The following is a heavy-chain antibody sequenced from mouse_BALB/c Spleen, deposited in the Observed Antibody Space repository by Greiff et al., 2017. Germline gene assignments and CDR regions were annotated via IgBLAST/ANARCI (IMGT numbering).Heavy chain of an antibody. J-gene: IGHJ4*01. CDR1: GFTFNTYA. D-gene: IGHD2-14*01. V-gene: IGHV10-1*02. CDR2: IRSKSNNYAT. CDR3: GRGTPYRYDDYAMDY. Sequence: EVKLQESGGGLVQPKGSLKLSCAASGFTFNTYAMNWVRQAPGKGLEWVARIRSKSNNYATYYADSVKDRFTISRDDSQSMLYLQMNNLKTEDTAMYYCGRGTPYRYDDYAMDYWGQGTSVTVSS.